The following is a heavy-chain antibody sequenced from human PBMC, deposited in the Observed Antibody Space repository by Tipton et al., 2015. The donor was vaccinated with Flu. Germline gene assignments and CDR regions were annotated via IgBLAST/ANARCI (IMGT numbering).Heavy chain of an antibody. D-gene: IGHD3-10*01. Sequence: TLSLTCTVSGGSLSSFYWTWIRQPAGKGLEWIGRIYSSGITKYNPPLKSRVTMSVDTSKNQFSLSLSSVTAAGTVVYYCARGSGSGTFVVFDYWGQGTLVAVSS. CDR2: IYSSGIT. J-gene: IGHJ4*02. CDR3: ARGSGSGTFVVFDY. CDR1: GGSLSSFY. V-gene: IGHV4-4*07.